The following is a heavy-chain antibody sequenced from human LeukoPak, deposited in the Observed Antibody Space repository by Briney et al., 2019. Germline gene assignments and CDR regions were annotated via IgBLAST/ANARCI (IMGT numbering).Heavy chain of an antibody. CDR2: IKQDGSEK. CDR1: GFTFSSYW. CDR3: ARCPFPYYYYYYMDV. Sequence: GGSLRLSCAASGFTFSSYWMSWVRQAPGKGLEWVANIKQDGSEKYYVDSVKGRFTISRDNAKNSLYLQMNSLRAEDTAVYYCARCPFPYYYYYYMDVWGKGTTVTVSS. J-gene: IGHJ6*03. V-gene: IGHV3-7*01.